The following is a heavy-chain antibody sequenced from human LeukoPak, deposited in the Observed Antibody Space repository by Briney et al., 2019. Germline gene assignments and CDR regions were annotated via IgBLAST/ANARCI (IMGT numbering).Heavy chain of an antibody. CDR2: ISAYNGNT. D-gene: IGHD3-9*01. CDR1: GYSFTSYG. J-gene: IGHJ4*02. Sequence: GASVKVSCKASGYSFTSYGISWVRQAPGQGLEWMGWISAYNGNTNYAQKLQGRVTMTTDTSTSTAYMELRSLRSDDTALYYCARSPHILTGENFDYWGQGTLVTVSS. CDR3: ARSPHILTGENFDY. V-gene: IGHV1-18*01.